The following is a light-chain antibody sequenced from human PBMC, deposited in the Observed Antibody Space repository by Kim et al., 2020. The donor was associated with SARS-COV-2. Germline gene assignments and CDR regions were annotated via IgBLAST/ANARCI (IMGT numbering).Light chain of an antibody. Sequence: QSALTQPASVSGSPGQSNTISCSGSSSDVGGYNYVSWYQQHQGKAPKLIIYDVGTRPSGVSYRFSGSKSGNTASLTISCLQTEDEADYYCSSYTTSTTRVFGGGTQVTVL. J-gene: IGLJ2*01. CDR2: DVG. CDR3: SSYTTSTTRV. CDR1: SSDVGGYNY. V-gene: IGLV2-14*03.